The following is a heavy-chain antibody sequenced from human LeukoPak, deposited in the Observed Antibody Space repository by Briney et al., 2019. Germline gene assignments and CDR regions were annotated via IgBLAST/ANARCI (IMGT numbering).Heavy chain of an antibody. V-gene: IGHV4-4*07. Sequence: PSETLSLTCTVSGGSISSYYWSWIRQPAGKGLEWIGRIYTSGNTNYNPSLKSRVTMSVDTSKNQFSLKLSSVTAADTAVYYCVRAITIFGVVIIDYWGQGTLVTVSS. CDR3: VRAITIFGVVIIDY. CDR2: IYTSGNT. CDR1: GGSISSYY. D-gene: IGHD3-3*01. J-gene: IGHJ4*02.